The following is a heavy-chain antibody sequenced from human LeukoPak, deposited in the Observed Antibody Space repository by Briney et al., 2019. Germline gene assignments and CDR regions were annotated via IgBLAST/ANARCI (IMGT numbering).Heavy chain of an antibody. CDR2: VYHSGIT. Sequence: PSETLSLTCTVSGDSITNTNYYWAWIRQSPGEGLEWIGSVYHSGITYYTPSLKSRVSISVDTSKNQFSLKLSSVTAADTAVYYCARHRAESGSWYDNAEYFQHWGQGTLVTVSS. V-gene: IGHV4-39*07. J-gene: IGHJ1*01. CDR1: GDSITNTNYY. CDR3: ARHRAESGSWYDNAEYFQH. D-gene: IGHD6-13*01.